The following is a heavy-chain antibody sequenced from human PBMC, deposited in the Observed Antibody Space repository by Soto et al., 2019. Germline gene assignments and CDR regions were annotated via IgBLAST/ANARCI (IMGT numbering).Heavy chain of an antibody. J-gene: IGHJ4*02. D-gene: IGHD3-22*01. CDR3: AKLPRSGYTYYFDY. V-gene: IGHV3-23*01. Sequence: GESLKISCAASGFTFSSYAMSWVRQAPGKGLEWVSAISGVGGRTYYADSVKGRFTISRDNSKNMLYLQMNSLRAEDTAVYYCAKLPRSGYTYYFDYWGQGTLVTVSS. CDR1: GFTFSSYA. CDR2: ISGVGGRT.